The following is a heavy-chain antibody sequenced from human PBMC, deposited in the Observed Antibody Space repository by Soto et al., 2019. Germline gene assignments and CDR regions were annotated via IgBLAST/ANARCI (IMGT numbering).Heavy chain of an antibody. CDR1: GFTFSSYG. CDR2: ISYDGSNK. Sequence: QVQLVESGGGVVQPGRSLRLSCAASGFTFSSYGMHWVRQAPGKGLEWVAVISYDGSNKYYADSVKGRFTISRDNSKNTRYLQMNSLRAEDTAVYYCAKDQIAAAGDWGQGTLVTVSS. D-gene: IGHD6-13*01. J-gene: IGHJ4*02. V-gene: IGHV3-30*18. CDR3: AKDQIAAAGD.